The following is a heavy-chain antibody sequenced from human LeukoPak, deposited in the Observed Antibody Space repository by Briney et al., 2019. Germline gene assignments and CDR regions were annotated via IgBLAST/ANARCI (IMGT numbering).Heavy chain of an antibody. V-gene: IGHV3-74*01. D-gene: IGHD1-1*01. CDR1: GYTFSRHW. Sequence: QTGGSLRLSCAASGYTFSRHWMHWVRQAPGKGLVWVSRINSDGSSTSYADSVKGRFTISRDNAKNTLYLQMSGLRAEDTAVYFCARGPKYSDNWYGLDVWGQGTTVTVSS. J-gene: IGHJ6*02. CDR2: INSDGSST. CDR3: ARGPKYSDNWYGLDV.